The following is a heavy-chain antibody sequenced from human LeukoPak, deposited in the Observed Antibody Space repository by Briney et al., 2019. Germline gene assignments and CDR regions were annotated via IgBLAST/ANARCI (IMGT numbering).Heavy chain of an antibody. CDR1: GFTFSSYA. D-gene: IGHD3-22*01. Sequence: GGSLRLYCAASGFTFSSYALRWVRQAPGKGLEWVAVISYDGSNKYYADSVKGRFTISRDNSKNTLYLQMNSLRAEDTAVYYCARDLRVTMIVVVITTSYAFDIWGQGTMVTVSS. CDR3: ARDLRVTMIVVVITTSYAFDI. V-gene: IGHV3-30-3*01. J-gene: IGHJ3*02. CDR2: ISYDGSNK.